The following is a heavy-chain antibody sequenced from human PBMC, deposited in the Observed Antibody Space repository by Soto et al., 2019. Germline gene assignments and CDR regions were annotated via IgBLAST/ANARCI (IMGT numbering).Heavy chain of an antibody. CDR2: INPSGGST. CDR1: GYTFTSYY. CDR3: ARDPTTRGIAAAGSGWFYGMDV. D-gene: IGHD6-13*01. V-gene: IGHV1-46*01. J-gene: IGHJ6*02. Sequence: ASVKVSCKASGYTFTSYYMHWVRQAPGQGLGWMGVINPSGGSTSYAQKFQGRVTMTRDTSTSTVYMELSSLRSEDTAVYYCARDPTTRGIAAAGSGWFYGMDVWGQGTTVTVSS.